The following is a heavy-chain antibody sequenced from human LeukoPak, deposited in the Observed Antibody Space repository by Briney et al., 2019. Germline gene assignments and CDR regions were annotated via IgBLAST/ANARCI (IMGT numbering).Heavy chain of an antibody. D-gene: IGHD3-22*01. J-gene: IGHJ3*02. CDR3: ARGATIDSSGYYHDAFDI. V-gene: IGHV1-69*06. CDR2: TIPIVGTA. Sequence: ASVKVTRKASGGTFSCYAFSWVRQAPAPGLEWMGVTIPIVGTANYAHKYSGKVTITACKSTSTDYMELSSLRSEDKAVYVCARGATIDSSGYYHDAFDIWGQGTMVAVSS. CDR1: GGTFSCYA.